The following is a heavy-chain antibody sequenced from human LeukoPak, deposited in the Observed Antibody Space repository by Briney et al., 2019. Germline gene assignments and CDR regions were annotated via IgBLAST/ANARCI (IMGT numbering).Heavy chain of an antibody. CDR3: ASNYGSGSYHYFDY. J-gene: IGHJ4*02. CDR1: GGSISSGDYY. Sequence: SETLSLTCTVSGGSISSGDYYWSWIRQPPGKGLEWIGYIYYSGSTYYNPSLKSRVTMSVDTSKNQFSLKMSSVTAADTAVCYCASNYGSGSYHYFDYWGQGTLVTVSS. V-gene: IGHV4-30-4*01. D-gene: IGHD3-10*01. CDR2: IYYSGST.